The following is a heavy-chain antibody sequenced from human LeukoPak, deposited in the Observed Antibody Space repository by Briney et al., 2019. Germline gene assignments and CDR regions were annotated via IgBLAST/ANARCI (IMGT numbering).Heavy chain of an antibody. Sequence: SETLSLTCTVSGGSISSYYWSWIRQPPGKGLEWIGYIYYSGSTNYNPSLKSRVTISVDTSKNQFSLKLSSVTAADTAVYYCARVDYGGKRNYWYFDLWGRGTLVTVSS. CDR3: ARVDYGGKRNYWYFDL. J-gene: IGHJ2*01. V-gene: IGHV4-59*08. CDR2: IYYSGST. D-gene: IGHD4-23*01. CDR1: GGSISSYY.